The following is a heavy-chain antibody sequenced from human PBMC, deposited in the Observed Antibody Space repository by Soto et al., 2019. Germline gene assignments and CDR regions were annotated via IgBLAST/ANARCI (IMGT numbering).Heavy chain of an antibody. CDR3: ERGVVVVAASQLGWFDP. CDR1: GGTFSSYA. D-gene: IGHD2-15*01. CDR2: IIPMFGTT. Sequence: QVQLVQSGAEVKKPGSSVKVSCKASGGTFSSYAISWVRQAPGQGLEWMGGIIPMFGTTKYAQKFQGRLTITADESTSTAYMELSSLRSGDTAVYYCERGVVVVAASQLGWFDPWGQGTLVTVSS. V-gene: IGHV1-69*01. J-gene: IGHJ5*02.